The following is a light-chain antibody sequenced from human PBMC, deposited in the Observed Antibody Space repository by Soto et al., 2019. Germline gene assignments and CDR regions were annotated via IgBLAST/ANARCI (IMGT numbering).Light chain of an antibody. Sequence: SMSPGTLSLSQGERATLSCRASQSLIIIYLAWYQQRPGQAPRLLIYGASSRATGSPDRFSGSGSGTDFTLTINRLELEDFAVYNCQQYDSSPSFALTFGEGTNVDNK. J-gene: IGKJ4*01. V-gene: IGKV3-20*01. CDR2: GAS. CDR3: QQYDSSPSFALT. CDR1: QSLIIIY.